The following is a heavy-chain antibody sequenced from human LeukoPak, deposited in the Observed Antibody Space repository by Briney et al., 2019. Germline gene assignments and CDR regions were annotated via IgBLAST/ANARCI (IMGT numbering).Heavy chain of an antibody. CDR3: AREFRIQRVWSGYPRGFDP. V-gene: IGHV1-69*05. CDR2: IIPIFGTA. CDR1: GGTFSSYA. J-gene: IGHJ5*02. D-gene: IGHD3-3*01. Sequence: SVKVSCKASGGTFSSYAISWVRQAPGQGLEWMGGIIPIFGTANYAQKFQGRVTITTDESTSTAYMELSSLRSEDTAVYYCAREFRIQRVWSGYPRGFDPWGQGTLVTVSS.